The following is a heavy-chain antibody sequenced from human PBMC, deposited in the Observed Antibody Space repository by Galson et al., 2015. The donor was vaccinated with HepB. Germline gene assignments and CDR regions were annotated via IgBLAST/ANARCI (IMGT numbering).Heavy chain of an antibody. J-gene: IGHJ5*02. Sequence: SVKVSCKASGGTFSSYAISWVRQAPGQGLEWMGGIIPIFGTANYAQKFQGRVTITADESTSTAYMELSSLRSEDTAVYYCARDGAAAARGNWFDPWGQGTLVTVSS. D-gene: IGHD6-13*01. CDR1: GGTFSSYA. V-gene: IGHV1-69*13. CDR3: ARDGAAAARGNWFDP. CDR2: IIPIFGTA.